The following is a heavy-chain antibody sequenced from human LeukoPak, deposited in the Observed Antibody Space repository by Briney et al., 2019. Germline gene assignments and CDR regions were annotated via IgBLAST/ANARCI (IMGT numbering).Heavy chain of an antibody. V-gene: IGHV4-30-2*01. CDR1: GGSISSGGYS. CDR3: ARVHYDSSGYYYVRGSNWFDP. D-gene: IGHD3-22*01. CDR2: VYHSGST. J-gene: IGHJ5*02. Sequence: PSGNLSRNCAVSGGSISSGGYSWRWIRQPPGKGLEWIGYVYHSGSTYYNPSLKSRVTISVDRSKNQFSLKLSSVTAADTAVYYCARVHYDSSGYYYVRGSNWFDPWGQGTLVTVSS.